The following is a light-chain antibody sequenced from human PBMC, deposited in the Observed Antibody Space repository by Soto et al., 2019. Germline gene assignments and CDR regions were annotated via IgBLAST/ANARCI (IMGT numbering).Light chain of an antibody. CDR1: SSDVGSYNL. Sequence: QSALTQPASVSGSPGQSITISCTGTSSDVGSYNLVSWYQQHPGKAPKLMIYEGSKRPSGVSNRFSGSKSGNTASLTIFGLQAEDEDDYYCCSYAGSSSHVVFGGGTKLTVL. J-gene: IGLJ2*01. V-gene: IGLV2-23*01. CDR3: CSYAGSSSHVV. CDR2: EGS.